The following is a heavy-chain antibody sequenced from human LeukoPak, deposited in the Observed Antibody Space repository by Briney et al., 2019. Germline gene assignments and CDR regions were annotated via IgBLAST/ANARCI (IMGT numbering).Heavy chain of an antibody. D-gene: IGHD2-21*01. V-gene: IGHV3-23*01. CDR2: INSNGDEI. Sequence: GGSLRLSCAASGFTFSTYAMTWVRQAPGKGLEWVSGINSNGDEIYYADSVRGRFTISRDNSNNALYLQMDSLRAEDTAVYYCAKDGEDWGQGTLVTVSS. J-gene: IGHJ4*02. CDR1: GFTFSTYA. CDR3: AKDGED.